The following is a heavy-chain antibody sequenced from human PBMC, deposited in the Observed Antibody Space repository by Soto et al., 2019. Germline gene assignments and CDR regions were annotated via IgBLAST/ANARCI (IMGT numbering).Heavy chain of an antibody. J-gene: IGHJ6*02. Sequence: SDTLSLTCTVPGISISSSRYYWGWIRQPPGKGLEWIGSIYYSGSTYYNPSLKSRVTISVDTSKNQFSLKLSSVTAADTAVYYCARGGCCSSTSCYAPYYYYYGMDVWGQGTTVT. CDR1: GISISSSRYY. V-gene: IGHV4-39*01. D-gene: IGHD2-2*01. CDR2: IYYSGST. CDR3: ARGGCCSSTSCYAPYYYYYGMDV.